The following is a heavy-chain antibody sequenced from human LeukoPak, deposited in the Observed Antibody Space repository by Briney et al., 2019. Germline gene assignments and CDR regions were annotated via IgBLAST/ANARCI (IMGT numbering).Heavy chain of an antibody. J-gene: IGHJ6*02. CDR3: AKDRWKVDSGSYSYYYGMDV. D-gene: IGHD1-26*01. Sequence: GGSLRLSCAASGFMFSSYAVNWVRQAPGKGLEWVSGISGSGDSTYYADSVKGRFTIARDNSENTLYLQMNSLRAEDTAVYYCAKDRWKVDSGSYSYYYGMDVWGQGTTVTVSS. V-gene: IGHV3-23*01. CDR2: ISGSGDST. CDR1: GFMFSSYA.